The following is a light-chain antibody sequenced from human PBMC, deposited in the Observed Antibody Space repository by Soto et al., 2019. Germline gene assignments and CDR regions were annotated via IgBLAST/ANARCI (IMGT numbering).Light chain of an antibody. J-gene: IGLJ2*01. CDR1: SSDVGAYNY. V-gene: IGLV2-8*01. Sequence: QSALTQPPSASGSPGQSVTISCTGTSSDVGAYNYVSWYQQHAGRAPKLMIYEVNKRPPGVPDRFSGSKSGNTASLTVSGLQAEDEADYYCTSYGGSNNVVVFGGGTQLTVL. CDR3: TSYGGSNNVVV. CDR2: EVN.